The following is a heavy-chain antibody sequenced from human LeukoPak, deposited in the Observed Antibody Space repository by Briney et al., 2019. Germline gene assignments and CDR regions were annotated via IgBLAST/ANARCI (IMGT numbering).Heavy chain of an antibody. CDR2: ISYDGSNK. V-gene: IGHV3-30*18. CDR1: GFTFSSYG. J-gene: IGHJ4*02. CDR3: AKDMAIVVVPAAYYFDY. Sequence: GGSLRLSCAASGFTFSSYGMHWVRQAPGKGLEWVAVISYDGSNKYYADSVKGRFTISRDNSKNTLYLQMNSLRAEDTAVYYCAKDMAIVVVPAAYYFDYWGQGTLVTVSS. D-gene: IGHD2-2*03.